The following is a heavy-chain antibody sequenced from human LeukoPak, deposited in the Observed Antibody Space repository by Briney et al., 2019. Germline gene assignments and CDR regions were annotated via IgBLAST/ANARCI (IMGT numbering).Heavy chain of an antibody. V-gene: IGHV6-1*01. CDR3: AGFYGDYDGGDY. J-gene: IGHJ4*02. D-gene: IGHD4-17*01. Sequence: SQTLSLTCALSGDSVSSNSAAWNWLRQSPSRGLEWLGRTYYRSKWYNDYAVSVKSRITINPDTSKNQFSLQLNSVTPEDTAVYYCAGFYGDYDGGDYWGQGTLVTVSS. CDR2: TYYRSKWYN. CDR1: GDSVSSNSAA.